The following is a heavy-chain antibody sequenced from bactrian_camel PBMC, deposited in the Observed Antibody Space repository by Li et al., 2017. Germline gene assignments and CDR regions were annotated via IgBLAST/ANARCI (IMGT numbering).Heavy chain of an antibody. CDR3: AGRALPFEPCGPRFDYNN. CDR2: ISTDGIIT. V-gene: IGHV3S1*01. D-gene: IGHD4*01. Sequence: HVQLVESGGGSVQAGGTLRLSCEASGYSYSSYCMAWFRQVPGKEREGVAAISTDGIITHYADSVKGRFTISRDNAKNTLYLQMNSLRPEDTAMYYCAGRALPFEPCGPRFDYNNRGQGTQVTVS. CDR1: GYSYSSYC. J-gene: IGHJ4*01.